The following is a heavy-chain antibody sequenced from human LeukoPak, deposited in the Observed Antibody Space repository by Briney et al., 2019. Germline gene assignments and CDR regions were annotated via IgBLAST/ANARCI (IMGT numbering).Heavy chain of an antibody. D-gene: IGHD1-26*01. Sequence: GGSLRLSCAASGFTFSSYAMSWVRQAPGKGLEWVSAISGSGGSTYYADSVKGRFTISRDSSANTLYLQMNSLTAEDTAVYYCAKESQLSYSGTFYIDYWGQGTLVTVSS. J-gene: IGHJ4*02. CDR2: ISGSGGST. V-gene: IGHV3-23*01. CDR3: AKESQLSYSGTFYIDY. CDR1: GFTFSSYA.